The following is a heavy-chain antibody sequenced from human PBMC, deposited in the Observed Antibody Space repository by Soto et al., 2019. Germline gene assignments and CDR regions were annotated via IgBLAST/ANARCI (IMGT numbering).Heavy chain of an antibody. J-gene: IGHJ6*02. CDR2: ISYDGSNK. D-gene: IGHD5-18*01. CDR1: GFTFSSYA. Sequence: QVQLVESGGGVVQPGRSLRLSCAASGFTFSSYAMHWVRQAPGKGLEWVAVISYDGSNKYYADSVKGRFTISRDNSKNTRYLQMNSLRAEDTAVYYCARDILRLYSYGTSYGMDVWGQGTTVTVSS. V-gene: IGHV3-30-3*01. CDR3: ARDILRLYSYGTSYGMDV.